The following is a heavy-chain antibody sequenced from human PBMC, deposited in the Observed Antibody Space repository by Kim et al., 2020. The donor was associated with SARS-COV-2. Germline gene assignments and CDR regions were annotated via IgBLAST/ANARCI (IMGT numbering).Heavy chain of an antibody. CDR3: AYDILTGYYWSPYFY. V-gene: IGHV3-23*01. CDR1: GFTFSSYA. D-gene: IGHD3-9*01. CDR2: ISGSGGST. Sequence: GGSLRLSCAASGFTFSSYAMSWVRQAPGKGLEWVSAISGSGGSTYYADSVKGRFTISRDNSKNTLYLQMNSLRAEDTAVYYCAYDILTGYYWSPYFYWGQGTLVTVSS. J-gene: IGHJ4*02.